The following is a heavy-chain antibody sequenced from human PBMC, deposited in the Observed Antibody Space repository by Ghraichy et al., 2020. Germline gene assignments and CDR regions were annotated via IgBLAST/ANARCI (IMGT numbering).Heavy chain of an antibody. CDR2: INHSGST. V-gene: IGHV4-34*01. D-gene: IGHD3-16*02. CDR1: GGSFSGYY. Sequence: SETLSLTCAVYGGSFSGYYWSWIRQPPGKGLEWIGEINHSGSTNYNPSLKSRITISVDTSKNQFSLKLSSVTAADTAVYYCARVADRFFGHQRGNGMDVWGQGTTVTVSS. J-gene: IGHJ6*02. CDR3: ARVADRFFGHQRGNGMDV.